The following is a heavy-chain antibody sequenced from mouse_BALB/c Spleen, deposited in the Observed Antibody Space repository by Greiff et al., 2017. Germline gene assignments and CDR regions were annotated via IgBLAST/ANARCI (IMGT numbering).Heavy chain of an antibody. CDR3: ARHGGLRDYFDY. J-gene: IGHJ2*01. CDR2: ISNGGGST. D-gene: IGHD2-4*01. V-gene: IGHV5-12-2*01. Sequence: EVKLVESGGGLVQPGGSLKLSCAASGFTFSSYTMSWVRQTPEKRLEWVAYISNGGGSTYYPDTVKGRFTISRDNAKNTLYLQMSSLKSEDTAMYYCARHGGLRDYFDYWGQGTTLTVSS. CDR1: GFTFSSYT.